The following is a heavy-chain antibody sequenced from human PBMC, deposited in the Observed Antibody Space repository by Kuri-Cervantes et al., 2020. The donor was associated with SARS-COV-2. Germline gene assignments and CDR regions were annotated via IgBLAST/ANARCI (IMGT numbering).Heavy chain of an antibody. V-gene: IGHV3-30*03. Sequence: GESLKIFCAASRFTFRNYGMHWVRQAPGKGLEWVALISYDETYKYYADSVEGRFTISRDNSENTLYLQMNSLRAEDTAMYYCAAERYEWLAYAYYFDLWGQGTLVTVSS. CDR3: AAERYEWLAYAYYFDL. J-gene: IGHJ4*02. CDR1: RFTFRNYG. D-gene: IGHD6-19*01. CDR2: ISYDETYK.